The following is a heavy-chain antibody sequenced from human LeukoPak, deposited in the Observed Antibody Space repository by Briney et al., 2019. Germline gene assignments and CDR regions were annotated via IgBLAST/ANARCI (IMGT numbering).Heavy chain of an antibody. J-gene: IGHJ3*02. Sequence: GGSLRLSCAASGFTFSSYEMNWVRQAPGKGLEWVSAISGSSGNTYYADSVKGRFTISRDNSKNTLYLQMNSLRADDTAVYYCAKHHDSSFRDAFDIWGQGTMVTVSS. D-gene: IGHD3-22*01. CDR3: AKHHDSSFRDAFDI. CDR2: ISGSSGNT. CDR1: GFTFSSYE. V-gene: IGHV3-23*01.